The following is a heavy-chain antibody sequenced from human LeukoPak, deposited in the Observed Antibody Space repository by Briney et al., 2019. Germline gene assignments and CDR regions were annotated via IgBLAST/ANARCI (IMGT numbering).Heavy chain of an antibody. V-gene: IGHV4-59*01. CDR2: IYYSGST. Sequence: SETLSLTCTVSGGSISSYYWSWIRQPPGKGLEWIGYIYYSGSTNYNPSLKSRVTISVDTSKNQFSLKLSSATAADTAVYYCARDGYGDYFDYWGQGTLVTVSS. CDR1: GGSISSYY. D-gene: IGHD5-12*01. J-gene: IGHJ4*02. CDR3: ARDGYGDYFDY.